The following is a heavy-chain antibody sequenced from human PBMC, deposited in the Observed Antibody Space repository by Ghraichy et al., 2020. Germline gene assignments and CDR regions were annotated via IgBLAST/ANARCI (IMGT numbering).Heavy chain of an antibody. V-gene: IGHV3-23*01. Sequence: GESLNISCAASGFTFSSYAMSWVRQAPGKGLEWVSTISGSGGSTYYADSVKGRFTISRDNSKNTLYLQMNSLRAEDTAVYYCAKDPSASYCSSTSCPADYWGQGTLVTVSS. CDR1: GFTFSSYA. CDR2: ISGSGGST. CDR3: AKDPSASYCSSTSCPADY. D-gene: IGHD2-2*01. J-gene: IGHJ4*02.